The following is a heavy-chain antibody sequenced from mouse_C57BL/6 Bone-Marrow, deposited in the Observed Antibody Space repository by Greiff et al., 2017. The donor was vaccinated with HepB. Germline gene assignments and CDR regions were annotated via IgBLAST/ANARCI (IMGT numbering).Heavy chain of an antibody. CDR2: ISGGGGNT. Sequence: EVHLVESGGGLVKPGGSLKLSCAASGFTFSSYTMSWVRQTPEKRLEWVATISGGGGNTYYPDSVKGRFTISRDNAKNTLYLQMSSLRSEDTALYDCARHPPRWYFDVWGTGTTVTVSS. CDR1: GFTFSSYT. CDR3: ARHPPRWYFDV. V-gene: IGHV5-9*01. J-gene: IGHJ1*03.